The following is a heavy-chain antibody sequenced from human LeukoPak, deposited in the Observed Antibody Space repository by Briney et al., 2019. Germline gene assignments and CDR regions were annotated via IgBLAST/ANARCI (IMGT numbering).Heavy chain of an antibody. CDR1: GGSISSYY. CDR3: ARTAKSSYYYYYYMDV. D-gene: IGHD2-21*02. J-gene: IGHJ6*03. Sequence: SETLSLTCTVSGGSISSYYWSWIRQPAGKGLEWIGRIYTSGSTNYNPSLKSRVTISVDTSKNQFSLKLSSVTAADTAVYYCARTAKSSYYYYYYMDVWGKGTTVTVSS. V-gene: IGHV4-4*07. CDR2: IYTSGST.